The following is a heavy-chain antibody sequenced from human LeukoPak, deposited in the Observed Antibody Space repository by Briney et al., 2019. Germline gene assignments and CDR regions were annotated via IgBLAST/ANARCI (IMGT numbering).Heavy chain of an antibody. D-gene: IGHD6-6*01. CDR2: INYNGNT. Sequence: SETLSLTCTVSGGSISTAAYYWSWIRQPPGKGLEWIGSINYNGNTFYKPSLKSRVTMSLDTSRDHFSLNVISVTAADTAVYYCAREFESSLRDWGQGTLVTVSS. CDR3: AREFESSLRD. V-gene: IGHV4-39*07. CDR1: GGSISTAAYY. J-gene: IGHJ1*01.